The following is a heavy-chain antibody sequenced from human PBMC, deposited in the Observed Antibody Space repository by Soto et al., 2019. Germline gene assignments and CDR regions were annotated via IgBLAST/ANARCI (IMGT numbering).Heavy chain of an antibody. D-gene: IGHD2-2*01. V-gene: IGHV4-59*12. CDR3: AIRGYWFDS. Sequence: SETLSLTCTVSGGSISSYSWSWIRQPPGKGLEWIGYISYSGSTNYNPSLKSRVTISLHTSENQFSLKLSSVTAADTAIYYCAIRGYWFDSRGQGTLVTVSS. CDR2: ISYSGST. CDR1: GGSISSYS. J-gene: IGHJ5*01.